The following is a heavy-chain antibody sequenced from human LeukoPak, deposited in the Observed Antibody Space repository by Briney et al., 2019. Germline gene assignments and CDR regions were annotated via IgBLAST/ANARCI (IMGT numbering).Heavy chain of an antibody. CDR2: IGGIVENT. Sequence: GGSLRLSCAASGFTFSTYAMSWVRQAPGKGLEWVSVIGGIVENTFYADSVKGRFTISRDNAKNSLYLQMNSLRAEDTAVYYCARELRTFYYDSSDYYSSFDYRGQGTLVTVSS. CDR3: ARELRTFYYDSSDYYSSFDY. J-gene: IGHJ4*02. V-gene: IGHV3-23*01. D-gene: IGHD3-22*01. CDR1: GFTFSTYA.